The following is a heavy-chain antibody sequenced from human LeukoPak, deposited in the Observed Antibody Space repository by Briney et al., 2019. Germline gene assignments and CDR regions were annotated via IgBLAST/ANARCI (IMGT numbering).Heavy chain of an antibody. CDR2: INPSGGST. CDR3: ATQGSLRDGYNS. CDR1: GSSLTELS. V-gene: IGHV1-46*01. D-gene: IGHD5-24*01. J-gene: IGHJ5*02. Sequence: ASVKVSCTVSGSSLTELSLYWVRQAPGKGLEWMGIINPSGGSTSYAQKFQGRVTMTRDMSTSTVYMELSSLRSEDTAVYYCATQGSLRDGYNSWGQGTLVTVSS.